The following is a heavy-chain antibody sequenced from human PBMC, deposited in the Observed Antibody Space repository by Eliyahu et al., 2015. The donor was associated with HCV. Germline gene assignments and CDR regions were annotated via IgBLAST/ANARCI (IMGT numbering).Heavy chain of an antibody. CDR2: IYHSGST. CDR1: GYSISSGYY. V-gene: IGHV4-38-2*02. Sequence: QVQLQESGPGLVKPSETLSXTXAVSGYSISSGYYWGWIRQPPGKGLEWIGSIYHSGSTYYNPSLKSRVTISVDTSKNQFSLKLSSVTAADTAVYYCARDPGYSSGWYSDYWGQGTLVTVSS. CDR3: ARDPGYSSGWYSDY. J-gene: IGHJ4*02. D-gene: IGHD6-19*01.